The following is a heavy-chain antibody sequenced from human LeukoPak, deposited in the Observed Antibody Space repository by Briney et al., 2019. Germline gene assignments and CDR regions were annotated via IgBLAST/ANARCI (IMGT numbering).Heavy chain of an antibody. CDR2: ITYDGYYK. J-gene: IGHJ4*02. D-gene: IGHD3-10*01. Sequence: PGTSLRLSCAASGFTFSTYGMHWVRQAPGKGLEWVALITYDGYYKYYSDSVKGRFTISSHTSKNTLSLQMNSLRAEDTAVYYCARDLSPVVRASPMGYWGQGTLVTVSS. CDR3: ARDLSPVVRASPMGY. V-gene: IGHV3-30*03. CDR1: GFTFSTYG.